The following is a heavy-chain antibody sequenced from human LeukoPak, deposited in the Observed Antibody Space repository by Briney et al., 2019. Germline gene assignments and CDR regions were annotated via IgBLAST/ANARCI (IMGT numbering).Heavy chain of an antibody. D-gene: IGHD3-22*01. V-gene: IGHV3-66*01. CDR3: AKDLEGYYYDSSGYYPLDY. CDR2: IYSGGST. J-gene: IGHJ4*02. CDR1: GFTVSSNY. Sequence: PGGSLRLSCAASGFTVSSNYMSWVRQAPGKGLEWVSVIYSGGSTYYADSVKGRFTISRDNSKNTLYLQMNSLRAEDTAVYYCAKDLEGYYYDSSGYYPLDYWGQGTLVTVSS.